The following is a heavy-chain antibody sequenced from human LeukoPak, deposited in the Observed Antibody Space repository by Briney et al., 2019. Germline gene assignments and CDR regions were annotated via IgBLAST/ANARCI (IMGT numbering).Heavy chain of an antibody. CDR1: GGSFSGYY. CDR2: INHSGST. CDR3: ARGQDTYNWFDP. V-gene: IGHV4-34*01. J-gene: IGHJ5*02. Sequence: SETLSLTCAVYGGSFSGYYWSWIRQPPGKGLEWIGEINHSGSTNYNPSLKSRVTISVDTSKNQFSLKLSSVTAADTAVYYCARGQDTYNWFDPWGQGTLVTVS.